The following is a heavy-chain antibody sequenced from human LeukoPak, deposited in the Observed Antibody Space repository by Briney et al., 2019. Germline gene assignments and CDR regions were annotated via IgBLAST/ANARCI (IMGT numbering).Heavy chain of an antibody. V-gene: IGHV3-23*01. CDR2: ISGSGGST. D-gene: IGHD3-9*01. CDR1: GFTFSSYG. J-gene: IGHJ4*02. CDR3: AKEGGYFDWPFTFDY. Sequence: PGGSLRLSCAASGFTFSSYGMSWVRQAPGKGREWVSAISGSGGSTYYADSVKGRFTISRDNSKNTLYLQMNSVRVDDTALYYCAKEGGYFDWPFTFDYWGQGSLVTVSS.